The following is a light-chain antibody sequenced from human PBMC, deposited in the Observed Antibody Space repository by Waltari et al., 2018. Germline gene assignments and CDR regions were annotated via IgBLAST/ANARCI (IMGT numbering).Light chain of an antibody. V-gene: IGLV3-25*03. Sequence: SFELPQPPSVCVSPGQTPSLTCAGHALPPHYAYWYQQRPGQARVMVIHKDTERPTGHPERFSRSRSGKTVTVTISGVQAEDEADDYCQSADTSGTDAQGVFGGGTQLTVL. CDR2: KDT. CDR1: ALPPHY. CDR3: QSADTSGTDAQGV. J-gene: IGLJ2*01.